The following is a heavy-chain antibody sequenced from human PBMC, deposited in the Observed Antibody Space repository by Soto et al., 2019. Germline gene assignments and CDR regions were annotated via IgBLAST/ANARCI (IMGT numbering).Heavy chain of an antibody. CDR3: ARGTADQLLFLDAFDI. CDR1: GFTFSSYW. J-gene: IGHJ3*02. D-gene: IGHD2-2*01. CDR2: IKQDGSEK. V-gene: IGHV3-7*04. Sequence: EVQLVESGGGLVQPGGSLRLSCAASGFTFSSYWMSWVRQAPGKGLEWVANIKQDGSEKYYVDSVKGRFTISRDNAKNSLYLQMNSLRAVDTAAYYCARGTADQLLFLDAFDIWGQGTMVTVSS.